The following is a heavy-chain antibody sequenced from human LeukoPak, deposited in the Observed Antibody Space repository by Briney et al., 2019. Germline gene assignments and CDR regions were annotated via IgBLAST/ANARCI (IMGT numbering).Heavy chain of an antibody. CDR3: AKMVDGTGSSYYYYGMDV. Sequence: GGSLKLSCAASGFTFSTYAMSWVRQAPGKGLDWVSAISGSGGSTYYADSVKGRFTISRDNSKNTLYLQMNSLRAEDTAVYYCAKMVDGTGSSYYYYGMDVWGQGTTVTVSS. V-gene: IGHV3-23*01. J-gene: IGHJ6*02. D-gene: IGHD3-10*01. CDR2: ISGSGGST. CDR1: GFTFSTYA.